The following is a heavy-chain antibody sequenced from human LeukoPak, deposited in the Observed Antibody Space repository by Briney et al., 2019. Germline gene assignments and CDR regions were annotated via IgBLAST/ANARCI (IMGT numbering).Heavy chain of an antibody. D-gene: IGHD6-19*01. V-gene: IGHV1-18*01. CDR1: GYTFTTHG. J-gene: IGHJ6*02. CDR3: ARVSLEGYSSGWQPEGMDV. CDR2: ISTYNGNT. Sequence: ASVKVSCKASGYTFTTHGIAWVRQAPGQGLEWMGWISTYNGNTNYAPKLQGRVTMTTDTSTSTAYMELRSLRSDDTAVYYCARVSLEGYSSGWQPEGMDVWGQGTTVTVSS.